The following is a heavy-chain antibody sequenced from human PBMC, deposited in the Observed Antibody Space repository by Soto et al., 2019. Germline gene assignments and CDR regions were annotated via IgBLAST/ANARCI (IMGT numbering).Heavy chain of an antibody. CDR1: GGSISSGDYY. V-gene: IGHV4-30-4*01. Sequence: SETLSLTCTVSGGSISSGDYYWSWIRQPPGKGLEWIGYIYYSGSTYYNPSLKSRVTISVDTSKNQFSLKLSSVTAADTAVYYCARDRGSAVSYYSYGMDVWGQWTTVTVSS. J-gene: IGHJ6*02. D-gene: IGHD4-17*01. CDR2: IYYSGST. CDR3: ARDRGSAVSYYSYGMDV.